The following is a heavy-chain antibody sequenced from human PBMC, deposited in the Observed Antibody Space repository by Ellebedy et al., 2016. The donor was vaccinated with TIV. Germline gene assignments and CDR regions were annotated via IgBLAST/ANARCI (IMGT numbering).Heavy chain of an antibody. CDR3: ARGSRSSRDSSGYYLNWFNP. V-gene: IGHV4-39*07. D-gene: IGHD3-22*01. CDR1: GGSISSSSYY. CDR2: INHSGST. Sequence: SETLSLXXTVSGGSISSSSYYWSWIRQPPGKGLEWIGEINHSGSTNYNPSLKSRVTISVDTSKNQFSLKLSSVTAADTAVYYCARGSRSSRDSSGYYLNWFNPWGQGTLVTVSS. J-gene: IGHJ5*02.